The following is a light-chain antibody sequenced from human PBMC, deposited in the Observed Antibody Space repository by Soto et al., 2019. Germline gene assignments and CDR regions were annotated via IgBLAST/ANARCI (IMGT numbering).Light chain of an antibody. CDR1: QTISSW. V-gene: IGKV1-5*03. Sequence: DIQMTQSPSTLSGSVGDRVTITCRASQTISSWLAWYQQKPGKAPKRLIYKASTLKSGVPSRFSGSGSGTEFTLTISSLQPDDFATYYCQHYNSYSEAFGQGTKVELK. CDR2: KAS. J-gene: IGKJ1*01. CDR3: QHYNSYSEA.